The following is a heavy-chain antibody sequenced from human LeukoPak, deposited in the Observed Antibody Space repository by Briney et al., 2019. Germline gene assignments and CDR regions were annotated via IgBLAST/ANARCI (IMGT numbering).Heavy chain of an antibody. D-gene: IGHD3-10*01. J-gene: IGHJ5*02. Sequence: PSETLSLTCTVSGGSISSYYWTWIRQPPGKGLEWIGYIYYSGSTNYNPSLKSRVTISVDTSKNQFSLRLSSVTAADTAVYYCARDAPGYYGSGSSLFDPWGQGTLVTVSS. CDR3: ARDAPGYYGSGSSLFDP. CDR2: IYYSGST. CDR1: GGSISSYY. V-gene: IGHV4-59*01.